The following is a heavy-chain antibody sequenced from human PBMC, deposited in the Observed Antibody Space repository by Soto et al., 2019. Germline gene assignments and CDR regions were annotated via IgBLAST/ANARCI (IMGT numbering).Heavy chain of an antibody. J-gene: IGHJ4*02. CDR2: ISVGGRTI. CDR3: ARGTPVTGTENTDYFDH. D-gene: IGHD1-20*01. V-gene: IGHV3-11*01. CDR1: GFAFTDYY. Sequence: QVQLVESGGGLVKPGESLRLSCVASGFAFTDYYMTWIRQAPGKGLEGVSYISVGGRTIYYAESVRGRFTVSRDNAKISVFLQMNSLRAEDTAVYYCARGTPVTGTENTDYFDHWGQGTLVTVSS.